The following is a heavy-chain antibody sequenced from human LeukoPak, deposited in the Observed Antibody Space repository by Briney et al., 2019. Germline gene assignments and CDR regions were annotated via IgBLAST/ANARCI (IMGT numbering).Heavy chain of an antibody. V-gene: IGHV4-59*01. J-gene: IGHJ4*02. D-gene: IGHD5-12*01. CDR2: IYYSGST. Sequence: SETLSLTCTVSGGSISSYYWSWIRQPPGKGLEWIGYIYYSGSTNYNPSLKSRATISVDTSKNQSSLKLSSVTAADTAVYYCAREYSGYVGGFDYWGQGTLVTVSS. CDR1: GGSISSYY. CDR3: AREYSGYVGGFDY.